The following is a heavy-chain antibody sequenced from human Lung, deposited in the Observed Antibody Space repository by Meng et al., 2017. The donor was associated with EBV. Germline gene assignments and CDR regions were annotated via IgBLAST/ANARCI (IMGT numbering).Heavy chain of an antibody. V-gene: IGHV6-1*01. CDR3: ARGATSVFDL. Sequence: VHLQHSCPGLLTPSQTLSLTCVNSGHSVSSSSAAWTWIRQSPSRGLEWLGRTYYRSKWYNDYAVFVKSRITINPDTSKNQFSLQLNSVTPEDTAVYYCARGATSVFDLWGRGTLVTVSS. J-gene: IGHJ2*01. CDR2: TYYRSKWYN. CDR1: GHSVSSSSAA.